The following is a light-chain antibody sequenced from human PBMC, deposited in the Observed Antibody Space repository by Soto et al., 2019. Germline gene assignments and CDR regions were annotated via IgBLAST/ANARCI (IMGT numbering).Light chain of an antibody. Sequence: EIVLTQSPGTLSLSPGERATLSCRASQSVSSSYLAWYQHKPGQAPRLLIYGASSRATGIPDRFSGSGSGTDFTLTISRLEPEDGAVYYCQQYGSSPRTFGQGTKLEIK. J-gene: IGKJ2*02. CDR1: QSVSSSY. CDR2: GAS. V-gene: IGKV3-20*01. CDR3: QQYGSSPRT.